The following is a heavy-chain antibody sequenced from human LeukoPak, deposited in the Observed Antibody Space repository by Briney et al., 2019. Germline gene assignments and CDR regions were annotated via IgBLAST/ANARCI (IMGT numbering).Heavy chain of an antibody. D-gene: IGHD3-10*01. V-gene: IGHV3-43D*03. CDR3: AKDRFGELSYIDY. CDR1: GFTFDDYA. Sequence: GGSLRLSCAASGFTFDDYAMHWVRQAPGKGLEWVSLISWDGGSTYYADSVKGRFTISRDNSKNSLYLQMNSLRAEDTALYYCAKDRFGELSYIDYWGQGTLVTVSS. J-gene: IGHJ4*02. CDR2: ISWDGGST.